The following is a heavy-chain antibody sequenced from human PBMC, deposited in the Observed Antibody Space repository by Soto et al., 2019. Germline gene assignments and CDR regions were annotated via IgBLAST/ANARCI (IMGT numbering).Heavy chain of an antibody. D-gene: IGHD3-10*01. CDR1: GFTFSSYS. J-gene: IGHJ4*02. Sequence: GGSLRLSCAASGFTFSSYSMNWVRQAPGKGLEWVSYISSSSSTIYYADSVKGRFTISRDNAKNSLYLQMNSLRDEDTAVYYCAREARGSGSYYSWDFDYWGQGTLVTVSS. V-gene: IGHV3-48*02. CDR2: ISSSSSTI. CDR3: AREARGSGSYYSWDFDY.